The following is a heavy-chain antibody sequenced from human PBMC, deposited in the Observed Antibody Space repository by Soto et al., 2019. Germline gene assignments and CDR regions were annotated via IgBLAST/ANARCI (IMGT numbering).Heavy chain of an antibody. Sequence: GESLKISCQGSGYILTTYWMAWVLQRPGKGLEWMGFIYPGDSDTRYSPSFQGQVTMSADKSISTAFLQWSSLQASDTAIYFCARIKLGGNYPYYYYYGMDVWGQGTTVTVSS. D-gene: IGHD1-26*01. V-gene: IGHV5-51*01. CDR2: IYPGDSDT. CDR3: ARIKLGGNYPYYYYYGMDV. CDR1: GYILTTYW. J-gene: IGHJ6*02.